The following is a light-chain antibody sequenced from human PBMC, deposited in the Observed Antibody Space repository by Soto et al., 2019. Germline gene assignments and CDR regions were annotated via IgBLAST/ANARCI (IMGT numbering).Light chain of an antibody. CDR3: QQYADWPTT. CDR1: QSISGN. V-gene: IGKV3-15*01. CDR2: GAS. Sequence: EIVMTQSPATLPVSPGEGGTLSFRASQSISGNLAWYQQKPGQAPRLLIYGASTRATGIPARFSGSGSGTEFTLTITSLQSDDFGVYYCQQYADWPTTFGQGTKVDIK. J-gene: IGKJ1*01.